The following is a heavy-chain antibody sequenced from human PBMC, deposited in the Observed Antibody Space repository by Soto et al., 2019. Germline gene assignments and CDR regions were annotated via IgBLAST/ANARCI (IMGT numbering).Heavy chain of an antibody. J-gene: IGHJ5*02. CDR1: GYSFTSYW. D-gene: IGHD3-22*01. Sequence: VESLKISCKGSGYSFTSYWIGWVRQIPWKGLEWMGIIYPFDSDTRYSPSFQGQVTISADKSISTAYLQWSSLKASDTAMYYCARHNPSSRITMRVERGFERWGQGTLVIVSS. CDR2: IYPFDSDT. CDR3: ARHNPSSRITMRVERGFER. V-gene: IGHV5-51*01.